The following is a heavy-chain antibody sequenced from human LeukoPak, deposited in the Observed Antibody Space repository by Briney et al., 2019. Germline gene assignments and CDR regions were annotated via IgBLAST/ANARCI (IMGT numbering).Heavy chain of an antibody. CDR1: GGSISTSNYY. CDR2: IFYSGST. CDR3: ARGRDFDY. D-gene: IGHD3-10*01. Sequence: SSETLSLTCTVSGGSISTSNYYWGWIRQPPGKGLEWIGNIFYSGSTYYSPSLKSRVTISLDTSRNQFSLKLNSVTAADTAVYYCARGRDFDYWGQGTLVTVSS. V-gene: IGHV4-39*07. J-gene: IGHJ4*02.